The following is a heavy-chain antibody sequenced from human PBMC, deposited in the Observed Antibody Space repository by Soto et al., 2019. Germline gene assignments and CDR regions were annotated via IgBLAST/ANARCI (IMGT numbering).Heavy chain of an antibody. V-gene: IGHV3-30*18. D-gene: IGHD5-12*01. Sequence: PGGSLRLSCAASGFTFSSYGMHWVRQEPGKGLEWVAVISYDGSNKYYADSVKGRFTISRDNSKNTLYLQMNSLRAEDTAVYYCAKAGRGHIVATIMVYYYMDVWGKGTTVTVSS. CDR3: AKAGRGHIVATIMVYYYMDV. CDR2: ISYDGSNK. J-gene: IGHJ6*03. CDR1: GFTFSSYG.